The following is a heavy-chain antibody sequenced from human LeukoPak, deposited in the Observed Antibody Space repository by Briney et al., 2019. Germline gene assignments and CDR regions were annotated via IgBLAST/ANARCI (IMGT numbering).Heavy chain of an antibody. CDR2: IYYSGRT. V-gene: IGHV4-31*03. Sequence: PSETLSLTCTASGGSTSSGGYYWNWIRQHPRKGLEWIGYIYYSGRTDYNPSLKSRVTMSVDTSKNQFSLKLSSVTAADTAVYYCARDSRGYNFAYYFGYWGQGTLVTVSS. J-gene: IGHJ4*02. D-gene: IGHD5-18*01. CDR1: GGSTSSGGYY. CDR3: ARDSRGYNFAYYFGY.